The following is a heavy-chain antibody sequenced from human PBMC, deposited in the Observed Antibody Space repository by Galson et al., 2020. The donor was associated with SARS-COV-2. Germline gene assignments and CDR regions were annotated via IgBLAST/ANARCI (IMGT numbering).Heavy chain of an antibody. Sequence: SLMISCAASGFTFGDYAMHWVRQAPGKGLEWVSGISWNSGSIGYADSVKGRFTISRDNAKNSLYLQMNSLRAEDTALYYCAKEGYSSGWEAFDYWGQGTLVTVSS. D-gene: IGHD6-19*01. CDR2: ISWNSGSI. CDR1: GFTFGDYA. J-gene: IGHJ4*02. V-gene: IGHV3-9*01. CDR3: AKEGYSSGWEAFDY.